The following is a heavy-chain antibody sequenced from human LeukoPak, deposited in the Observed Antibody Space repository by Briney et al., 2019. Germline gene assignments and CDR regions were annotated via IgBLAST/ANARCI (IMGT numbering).Heavy chain of an antibody. CDR3: AKDRGYDSSGFAFDY. Sequence: GGSLRLSCAASGFTFDDYAMHWVRQAPGKGLEWVSGISWNSGSIGYADSVKGRFTISRDNAKNSLYLQMNSLRAEDTALYHCAKDRGYDSSGFAFDYWGQGTLVTVSS. CDR1: GFTFDDYA. J-gene: IGHJ4*02. D-gene: IGHD3-22*01. CDR2: ISWNSGSI. V-gene: IGHV3-9*01.